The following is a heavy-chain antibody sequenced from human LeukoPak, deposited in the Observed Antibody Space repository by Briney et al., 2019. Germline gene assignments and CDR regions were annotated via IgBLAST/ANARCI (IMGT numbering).Heavy chain of an antibody. Sequence: SETLSLTCAVSGGSISTGNWWSWVRQSPDKGLEWIGEIYHSGSSNYNPSLKSRVTMSIDNSKHHFSLSLTSVTAADTAVYYCAREGSRRLYMDVWGRGTTVTVSS. J-gene: IGHJ6*03. D-gene: IGHD6-25*01. CDR3: AREGSRRLYMDV. CDR2: IYHSGSS. V-gene: IGHV4-4*02. CDR1: GGSISTGNW.